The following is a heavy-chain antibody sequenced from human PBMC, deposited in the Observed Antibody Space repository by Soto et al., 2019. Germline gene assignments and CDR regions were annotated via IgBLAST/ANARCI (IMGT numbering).Heavy chain of an antibody. J-gene: IGHJ5*02. CDR2: IKSKTDGGTK. Sequence: EVQLVESGGGLVKPGGSLRLSCAASGFTFSNAWMSWVRQAPGKGLEWVGRIKSKTDGGTKDYAAPVKGRFTISRDDSKNTLYLQMNSLKTEDTAVYYCTTGGYYDFWSDLSRFDPWGQGTLVTVSS. CDR3: TTGGYYDFWSDLSRFDP. V-gene: IGHV3-15*01. CDR1: GFTFSNAW. D-gene: IGHD3-3*01.